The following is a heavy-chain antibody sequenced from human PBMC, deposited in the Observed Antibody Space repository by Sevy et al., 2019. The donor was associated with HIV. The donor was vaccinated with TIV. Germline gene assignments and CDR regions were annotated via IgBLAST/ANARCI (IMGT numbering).Heavy chain of an antibody. CDR2: ISSSSSYI. J-gene: IGHJ1*01. CDR1: GFTFSSYS. V-gene: IGHV3-21*01. D-gene: IGHD1-26*01. Sequence: GGSLRLSCAASGFTFSSYSMYWVRQAPGKGLEWVSSISSSSSYIYYADSVKGRFTISRDNAKNSLYLQMNSLRAEDTAVYYCANDSGSFTVREYFQHWGQGTLVTVSS. CDR3: ANDSGSFTVREYFQH.